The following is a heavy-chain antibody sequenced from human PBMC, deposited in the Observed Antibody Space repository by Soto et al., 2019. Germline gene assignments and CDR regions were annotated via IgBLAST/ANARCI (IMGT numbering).Heavy chain of an antibody. V-gene: IGHV3-23*01. CDR1: GFTFGNYD. CDR3: ARRDCGSGTNCEFAAPASAY. CDR2: VSSSGRST. J-gene: IGHJ4*02. Sequence: GGSLRLSCAASGFTFGNYDMSWVRQAPGKGLEWVSGVSSSGRSTNYADSVKGRFTISRDNPKNTLYLQMSSLSAADTAVYYCARRDCGSGTNCEFAAPASAYWGQGNLVTVS. D-gene: IGHD2-21*01.